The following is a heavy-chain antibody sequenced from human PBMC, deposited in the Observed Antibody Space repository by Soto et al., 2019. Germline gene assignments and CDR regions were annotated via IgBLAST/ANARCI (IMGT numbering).Heavy chain of an antibody. Sequence: QVQLVQSGAEVKKPGASVKVSCKASGYTFTSYYMHWVRQAPGQGLEWMGIINPSGGSTSYAQKLEGRVTMTRDTSTSTVYMELSSLRSDDTAVYYCARDGPSAYSSGWYYFDYWGQGTLVTVPS. CDR2: INPSGGST. J-gene: IGHJ4*02. CDR1: GYTFTSYY. CDR3: ARDGPSAYSSGWYYFDY. D-gene: IGHD6-19*01. V-gene: IGHV1-46*04.